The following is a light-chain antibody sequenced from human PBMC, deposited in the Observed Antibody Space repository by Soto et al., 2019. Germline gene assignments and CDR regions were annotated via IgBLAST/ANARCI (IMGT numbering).Light chain of an antibody. CDR2: GAS. J-gene: IGKJ1*01. V-gene: IGKV3-15*01. Sequence: EIVMTQSPATLSVSPGERATLSCRASQSVGSNLAWYQQKPGQAPRLLIYGASTRATGIPARFSGSGSGTEFTLTIGSRQSEGFAIYFCQQYNNWPPDRTFGQGTKVEIK. CDR3: QQYNNWPPDRT. CDR1: QSVGSN.